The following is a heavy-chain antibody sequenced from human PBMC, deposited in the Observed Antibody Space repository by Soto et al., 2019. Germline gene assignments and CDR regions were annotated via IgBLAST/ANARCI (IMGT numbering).Heavy chain of an antibody. CDR2: ISVYNGNT. CDR1: GYTFSDFG. J-gene: IGHJ6*03. D-gene: IGHD1-1*01. CDR3: ARDREQRRTTTYYFYYYMDV. V-gene: IGHV1-18*01. Sequence: GASVKVSCTASGYTFSDFGITWVRQAPGQGLDRMGWISVYNGNTDYAQKLQGRVTMTTDTSTSTVYMELRSLTSDDTAVYCCARDREQRRTTTYYFYYYMDVWGQGTTVTVSS.